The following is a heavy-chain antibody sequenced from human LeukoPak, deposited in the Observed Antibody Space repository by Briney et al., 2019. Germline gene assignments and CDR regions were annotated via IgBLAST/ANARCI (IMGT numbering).Heavy chain of an antibody. CDR3: ARTRYYDSSGGDY. D-gene: IGHD3-22*01. CDR1: GGTFSSYA. V-gene: IGHV1-69*05. CDR2: IIPIFGTA. Sequence: GASVKVSCKASGGTFSSYAISWVRQAPGQGLEWMGRIIPIFGTANYAQKFRGRVTITTDESTSTAYMELSSLRSEDTAVYYCARTRYYDSSGGDYWGQGTLVTVSS. J-gene: IGHJ4*02.